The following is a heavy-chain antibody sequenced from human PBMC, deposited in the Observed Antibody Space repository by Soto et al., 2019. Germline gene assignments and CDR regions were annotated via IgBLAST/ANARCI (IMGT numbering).Heavy chain of an antibody. V-gene: IGHV3-23*01. J-gene: IGHJ3*02. D-gene: IGHD1-1*01. CDR2: ISGSGGST. Sequence: GGSLRLSCAASGFTFSSYAMSWVRQAPGKGLEWVSAISGSGGSTYYEDSEKGQFTISRDNSKNTLYLQMNSLRAEATAVYYCAKDGAGLEPPRGSFDIWGQGTMVTVSS. CDR1: GFTFSSYA. CDR3: AKDGAGLEPPRGSFDI.